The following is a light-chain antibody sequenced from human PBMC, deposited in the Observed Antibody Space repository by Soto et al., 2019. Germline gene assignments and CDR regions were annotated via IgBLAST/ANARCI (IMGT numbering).Light chain of an antibody. J-gene: IGLJ1*01. V-gene: IGLV1-40*01. Sequence: QSALTQTPSVSGAPGQTITISCTGTDSNIGAGYDVHWYQHLPGRAPKLLIFGNTHRPSGVPDRFSGSKSGTSASLAITGLQPDDEADYYCQSFDNRLSGFYVFGSGTKLTVL. CDR2: GNT. CDR1: DSNIGAGYD. CDR3: QSFDNRLSGFYV.